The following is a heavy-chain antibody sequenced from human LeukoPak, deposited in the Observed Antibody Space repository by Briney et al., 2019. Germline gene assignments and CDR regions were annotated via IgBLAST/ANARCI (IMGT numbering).Heavy chain of an antibody. J-gene: IGHJ4*02. CDR3: VADCGGDCLG. CDR2: ILYSGDA. V-gene: IGHV4-30-4*01. Sequence: PSETLSLTCTVSGGSISSGDYYWGWIRQPPGEGLEWIGYILYSGDAYYNPSLKSRVTISVDTSKNQFSLKLSSVTAADTAVYYCVADCGGDCLGWGQGTLVTVSS. D-gene: IGHD2-21*02. CDR1: GGSISSGDYY.